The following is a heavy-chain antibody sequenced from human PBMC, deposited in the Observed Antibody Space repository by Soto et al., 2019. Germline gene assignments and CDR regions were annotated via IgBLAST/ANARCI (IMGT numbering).Heavy chain of an antibody. V-gene: IGHV3-30*18. D-gene: IGHD6-13*01. J-gene: IGHJ6*02. CDR2: ISYDGSNK. CDR3: AKDGYSSSWYFTYSYYYGMDV. CDR1: GFTFSSYG. Sequence: QVQLVESGGGVVQPGRSPRLSCAASGFTFSSYGMHWVRQAPGKGLEWVAVISYDGSNKYYADSVKGRFTISRDNSKNTLYLQMNSLRADDTAVYYCAKDGYSSSWYFTYSYYYGMDVWGQGTTVTVSS.